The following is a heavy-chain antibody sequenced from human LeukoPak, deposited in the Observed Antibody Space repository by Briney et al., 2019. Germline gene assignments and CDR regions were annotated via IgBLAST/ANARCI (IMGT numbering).Heavy chain of an antibody. CDR1: GYTFTGYY. J-gene: IGHJ5*02. CDR3: ARGHCSSTSCYSGKNWFDP. V-gene: IGHV1-2*02. Sequence: ASVKVSCTASGYTFTGYYMHWVRQAPGQGLEWMGWINPNSGGTNYAQKFQGRVTMTRDTSISTAYMELSRLRSDDTAVYYCARGHCSSTSCYSGKNWFDPWGQGTLVTVSS. CDR2: INPNSGGT. D-gene: IGHD2-2*01.